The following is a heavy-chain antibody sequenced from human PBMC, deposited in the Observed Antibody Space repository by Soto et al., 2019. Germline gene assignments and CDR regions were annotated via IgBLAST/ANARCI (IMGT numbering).Heavy chain of an antibody. Sequence: SETLSLTCAVSGGSISSSHWWTWVRQPPGKGLEWIGEIYHSGSTYYNPSLKSRVTISVDRSKNQFSLKLSSVTAADTAVYYCAAGGGLPRDYWGQGTLVTVAS. J-gene: IGHJ4*02. D-gene: IGHD5-12*01. CDR1: GGSISSSHW. CDR2: IYHSGST. CDR3: AAGGGLPRDY. V-gene: IGHV4-4*02.